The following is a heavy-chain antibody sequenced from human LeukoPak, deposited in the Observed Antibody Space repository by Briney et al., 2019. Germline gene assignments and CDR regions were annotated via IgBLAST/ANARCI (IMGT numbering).Heavy chain of an antibody. Sequence: SGTLSLTCSVSGGXISSSNWWSWVRQPPGKGLEWIGEIYHGGSTNYSPSLKSRVTMSVDRSKNQFSLKLSSVTAADTAVYYCARGEDYGSGTVHFDYWGQGTLVTVSS. CDR3: ARGEDYGSGTVHFDY. CDR2: IYHGGST. CDR1: GGXISSSNW. V-gene: IGHV4-4*02. D-gene: IGHD3-10*01. J-gene: IGHJ4*02.